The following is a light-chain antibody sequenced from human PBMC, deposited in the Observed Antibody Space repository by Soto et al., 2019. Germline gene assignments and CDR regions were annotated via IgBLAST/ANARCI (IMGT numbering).Light chain of an antibody. V-gene: IGKV1-5*03. Sequence: DIQMTQSPSTLSASVGDRVTITCRASRSISSWLAWYQQKPGKAPKLLIFKASSLESGVPSRFSGSGSGTEFTLTISSLQPEDFATYYCQQYKSYWTFGQGTKVEIK. CDR2: KAS. CDR3: QQYKSYWT. J-gene: IGKJ1*01. CDR1: RSISSW.